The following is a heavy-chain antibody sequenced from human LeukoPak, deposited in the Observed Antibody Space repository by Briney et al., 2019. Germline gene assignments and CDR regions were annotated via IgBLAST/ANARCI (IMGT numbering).Heavy chain of an antibody. D-gene: IGHD3-22*01. CDR1: GFTFSSYG. J-gene: IGHJ4*02. V-gene: IGHV3-48*01. Sequence: PGGSLRLSCAASGFTFSSYGMTWVRQAPGKGLEWVSYISSSSSTIYYADSVKGRFTISRDNSKNTLFLQMNSLRAEDTAVYYCAKDFSVYYHDSRVLDYWGQGTLVTVSS. CDR3: AKDFSVYYHDSRVLDY. CDR2: ISSSSSTI.